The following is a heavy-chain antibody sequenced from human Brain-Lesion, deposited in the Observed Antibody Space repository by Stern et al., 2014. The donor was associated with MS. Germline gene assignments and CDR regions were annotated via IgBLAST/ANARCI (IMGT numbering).Heavy chain of an antibody. CDR3: ATYYYDSTGYNDF. CDR1: GYTFTGYY. D-gene: IGHD3-22*01. Sequence: VQLVESGAEVKKPGASVKASCKASGYTFTGYYMHWVRQAPGQGLEWMGWINPKSGGTNYAQKFQGWVTMTRDTSINTAYMELSRLRSDDTAVYYCATYYYDSTGYNDFWGQGTLVTVSS. CDR2: INPKSGGT. V-gene: IGHV1-2*04. J-gene: IGHJ4*02.